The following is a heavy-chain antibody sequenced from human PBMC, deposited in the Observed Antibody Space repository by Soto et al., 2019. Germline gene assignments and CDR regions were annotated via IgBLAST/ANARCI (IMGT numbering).Heavy chain of an antibody. CDR2: IGGSGGST. Sequence: HPGGSLRLSCAASGFTFSSYAMSWVRQAPGKGLEWVSAIGGSGGSTYYADSVKGRFTISRDNSKNTLYLQMNSLRAEDTAVYYCAKDRGGRTFLERLLAAFAYWGHATLVPVS. CDR1: GFTFSSYA. CDR3: AKDRGGRTFLERLLAAFAY. D-gene: IGHD3-3*02. V-gene: IGHV3-23*01. J-gene: IGHJ4*01.